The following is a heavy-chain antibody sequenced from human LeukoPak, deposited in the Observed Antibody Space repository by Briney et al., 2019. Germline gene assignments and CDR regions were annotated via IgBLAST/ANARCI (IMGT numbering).Heavy chain of an antibody. CDR3: ARASGGGQTSFDI. D-gene: IGHD3-16*01. CDR2: INPNSGGT. J-gene: IGHJ3*02. CDR1: GYTFTGYY. Sequence: ASVKVSCKASGYTFTGYYMHWVRQAPGQGLEWMGWINPNSGGTNYAQKFQGRVTMTRDTSISTAYMELTSLRSDDTAVFYCARASGGGQTSFDIWGQGTVVTVSS. V-gene: IGHV1-2*02.